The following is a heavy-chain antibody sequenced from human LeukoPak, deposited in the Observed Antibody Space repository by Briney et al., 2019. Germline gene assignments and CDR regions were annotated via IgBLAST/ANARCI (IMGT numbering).Heavy chain of an antibody. CDR3: ARLLKTGTRPWVDY. Sequence: PSETLSLTCTVSGGSISSYYWGWTRQPPGKGLEWIGSIYYSGSTYYNPSLKSRVTISVDTSKNQFSLKLTSVTAADTAVYYCARLLKTGTRPWVDYWGQGTQVTVSS. CDR2: IYYSGST. J-gene: IGHJ4*02. D-gene: IGHD6-6*01. V-gene: IGHV4-39*01. CDR1: GGSISSYY.